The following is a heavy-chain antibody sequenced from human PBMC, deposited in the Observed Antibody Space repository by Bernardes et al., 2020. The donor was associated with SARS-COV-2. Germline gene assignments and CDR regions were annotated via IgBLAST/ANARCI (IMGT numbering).Heavy chain of an antibody. CDR2: ISTGGNTI. D-gene: IGHD3-10*01. CDR1: GFTFSDYY. CDR3: SANFFGSEMYYDGMDV. V-gene: IGHV3-11*01. J-gene: IGHJ6*02. Sequence: WGSLRLSCAASGFTFSDYYMNWIRQAPGKGLEWVSYISTGGNTIYYADSVKGRFTISRDDAKNSLFLQMNSLRAEDTAVYYCSANFFGSEMYYDGMDVWGQGTTVTVSS.